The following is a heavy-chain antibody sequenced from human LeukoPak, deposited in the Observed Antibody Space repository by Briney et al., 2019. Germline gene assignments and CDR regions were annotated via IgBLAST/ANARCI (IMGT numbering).Heavy chain of an antibody. D-gene: IGHD5-24*01. CDR1: GGSFSGYY. CDR2: INHSGST. CDR3: ARGRGWLQLACFDY. V-gene: IGHV4-34*01. Sequence: PSETLSLTCAVYGGSFSGYYWSWIRQPPGKGLEWIGEINHSGSTNYNPSLKSRVTISVDTSKNQFSLKLSSVTAADTAVYYCARGRGWLQLACFDYWGQGTLVTVSS. J-gene: IGHJ4*02.